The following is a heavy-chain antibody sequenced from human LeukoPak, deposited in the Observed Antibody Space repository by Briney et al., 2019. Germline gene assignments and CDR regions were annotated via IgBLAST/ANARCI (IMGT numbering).Heavy chain of an antibody. CDR1: GFTVSSNY. D-gene: IGHD2-21*02. CDR2: IYSGGST. CDR3: ARDPRCGGDCQSGGFDY. Sequence: GGSQRLSCAASGFTVSSNYMSWVRQAPGKGLEWVSVIYSGGSTYYADSVKGRFTISRDNSKNTLYLQMNSVRAEDTAVYYCARDPRCGGDCQSGGFDYWGQGTLVTVSS. V-gene: IGHV3-66*01. J-gene: IGHJ4*02.